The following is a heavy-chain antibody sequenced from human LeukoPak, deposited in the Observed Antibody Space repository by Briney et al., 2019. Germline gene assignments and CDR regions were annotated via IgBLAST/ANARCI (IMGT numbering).Heavy chain of an antibody. CDR1: GGSISSSSYY. Sequence: PSETLSLTCTVSGGSISSSSYYWGWIREPPGKGLEWIGSIYYSGSTYYNPSLKSRVTISVDTSKNQFSLKLSSVTAADTAVYYCARGYYFDFWGQGTLVTVSS. CDR3: ARGYYFDF. J-gene: IGHJ4*02. CDR2: IYYSGST. V-gene: IGHV4-39*01.